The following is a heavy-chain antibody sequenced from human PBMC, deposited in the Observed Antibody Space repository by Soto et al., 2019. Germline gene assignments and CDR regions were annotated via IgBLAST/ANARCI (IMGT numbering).Heavy chain of an antibody. Sequence: EVQLVESGGGLVQPGRSLRLSCAASGFTFDDYAMHWVRQVPGKGPEWVSGISWNSGSRGYAESVRGRVTISRDNAKNSLYLQWNSLRAEDTALYYCVKSKGDLESLKTTVPTFWCPFHIWGQWTMVTVSS. D-gene: IGHD4-17*01. CDR2: ISWNSGSR. CDR3: VKSKGDLESLKTTVPTFWCPFHI. V-gene: IGHV3-9*01. J-gene: IGHJ3*02. CDR1: GFTFDDYA.